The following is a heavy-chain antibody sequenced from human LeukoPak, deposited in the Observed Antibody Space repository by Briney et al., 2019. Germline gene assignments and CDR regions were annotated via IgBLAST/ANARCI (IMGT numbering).Heavy chain of an antibody. Sequence: WETLSLTCTVSCGSINGSNYYLGWFRQPPGKGLEWIGEINHSGSTNYNPSLKSRVTISVDTSKNQFSLKLSSVTAADTAVYYCARRRLRFRAFDIWGQGTMVTVSS. J-gene: IGHJ3*02. CDR3: ARRRLRFRAFDI. CDR1: CGSINGSNYY. V-gene: IGHV4-39*07. CDR2: INHSGST. D-gene: IGHD5-12*01.